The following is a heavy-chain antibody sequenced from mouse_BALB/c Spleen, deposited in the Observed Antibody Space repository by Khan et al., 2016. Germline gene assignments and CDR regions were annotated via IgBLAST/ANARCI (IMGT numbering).Heavy chain of an antibody. CDR2: ISYSGST. V-gene: IGHV3-2*02. J-gene: IGHJ2*02. CDR1: GYSITSDYA. D-gene: IGHD1-1*01. CDR3: ASERRRPYYDSFDY. Sequence: EVQLVESGPGLVKPSQSLSLTCTVTGYSITSDYACNWIRQFPGNKLEWMGYISYSGSTSYNPSPKSRISITRDTSKNQFFLQLNSVTTEDTVTYYCASERRRPYYDSFDYWSQGTSLTVSS.